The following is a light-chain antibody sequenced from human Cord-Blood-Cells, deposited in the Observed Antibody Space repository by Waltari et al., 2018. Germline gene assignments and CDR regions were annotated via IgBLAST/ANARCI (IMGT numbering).Light chain of an antibody. CDR3: SSYTSSSTYV. V-gene: IGLV2-14*01. J-gene: IGLJ1*01. CDR2: DVS. CDR1: SSDVGGYNY. Sequence: QSALTQPASVSGSPGQSIPISCTGTSSDVGGYNYVSWYQQHPGKAPKLMIYDVSNRPSVVSNRFSGSKSGNTASLTISGLQAEDEADYYCSSYTSSSTYVFGTGTKVTVL.